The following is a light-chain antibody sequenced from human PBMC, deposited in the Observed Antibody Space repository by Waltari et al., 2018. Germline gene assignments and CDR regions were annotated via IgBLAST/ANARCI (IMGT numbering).Light chain of an antibody. Sequence: SGLTQPPSASRSPALSATITCPRTVSYVGGSNSVSWCPHHPSKTPQLITYGVTLPAGGVPGRFACCKAGNPASLTAHGRRGEGGGDYYCSDYAGGNVRVVFGGGTRLAGL. CDR3: SDYAGGNVRVV. V-gene: IGLV2-8*01. J-gene: IGLJ2*01. CDR1: VSYVGGSNS. CDR2: GVT.